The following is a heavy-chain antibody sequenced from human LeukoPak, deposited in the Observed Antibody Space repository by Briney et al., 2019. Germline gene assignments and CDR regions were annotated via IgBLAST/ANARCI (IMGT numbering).Heavy chain of an antibody. CDR3: ARGEYCSGGSCYKYYYGMDV. CDR1: GGSISSYY. J-gene: IGHJ6*02. CDR2: IYYSGST. Sequence: SETLSLTCTVSGGSISSYYWSWIRQPPGKGLEWIGYIYYSGSTNYNPSLKSRVTISVDTSKNQFSLKLSSVTAADTAVYYCARGEYCSGGSCYKYYYGMDVWGQGTTVTVSS. V-gene: IGHV4-59*01. D-gene: IGHD2-15*01.